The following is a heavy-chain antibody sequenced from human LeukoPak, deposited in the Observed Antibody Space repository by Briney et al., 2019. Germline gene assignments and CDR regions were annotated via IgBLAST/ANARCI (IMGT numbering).Heavy chain of an antibody. CDR3: AKDPGYCSSTSCYNWFDP. V-gene: IGHV3-23*01. D-gene: IGHD2-2*03. J-gene: IGHJ5*02. CDR2: ISGSGGST. Sequence: PGGSLRLSCAASGFTLSSYAMSWVRQAPGNGLGWVSAISGSGGSTYYADSVKGRFTISRDNSKNTLYLQMNSLRAEDTAVYYCAKDPGYCSSTSCYNWFDPWGQGTLVTVSS. CDR1: GFTLSSYA.